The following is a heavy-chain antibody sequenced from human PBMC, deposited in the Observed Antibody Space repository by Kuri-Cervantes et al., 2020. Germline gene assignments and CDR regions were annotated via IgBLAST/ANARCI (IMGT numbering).Heavy chain of an antibody. CDR3: ARVGYDFWGEKYYFDY. D-gene: IGHD3-3*01. Sequence: SQTLSLTCAVYGGSFTVYYWSWIRQPAGKGLEWIGRIYTSGSTNYNPSLKSRVTMSVDTSKNQFSLKLSSVTAADTDVYYCARVGYDFWGEKYYFDYWGQGTLVTVSS. V-gene: IGHV4-59*10. J-gene: IGHJ4*02. CDR1: GGSFTVYY. CDR2: IYTSGST.